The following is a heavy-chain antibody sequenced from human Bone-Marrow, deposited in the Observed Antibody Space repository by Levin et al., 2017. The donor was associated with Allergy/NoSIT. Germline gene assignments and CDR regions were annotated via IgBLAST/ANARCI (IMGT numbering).Heavy chain of an antibody. Sequence: GGSLRLSCKASGYTFSSYYMHWVRQAPGQGLEWVGRINPTGDTTVYAQTFQDRVTMTRDTSTSTLYMELSSLRFEDTALYYCVREIQTGSGRYNYWGQGTLVTVSS. J-gene: IGHJ4*02. CDR3: VREIQTGSGRYNY. CDR1: GYTFSSYY. D-gene: IGHD3-10*01. V-gene: IGHV1-46*01. CDR2: INPTGDTT.